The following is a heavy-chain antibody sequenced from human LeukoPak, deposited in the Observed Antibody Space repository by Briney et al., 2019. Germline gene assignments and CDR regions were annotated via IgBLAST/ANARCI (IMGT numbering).Heavy chain of an antibody. Sequence: PGGSLRLSCAASGFTFSSYGMTWVRQAPGKGLEWVSGISGSGGSTYYADSVKGRFTISRDNAKNSLYLQMNSLRAADTAVYYCARDLVVAGKSDYWGQGTLVTVSS. D-gene: IGHD2-15*01. CDR2: ISGSGGST. J-gene: IGHJ4*02. CDR1: GFTFSSYG. V-gene: IGHV3-23*01. CDR3: ARDLVVAGKSDY.